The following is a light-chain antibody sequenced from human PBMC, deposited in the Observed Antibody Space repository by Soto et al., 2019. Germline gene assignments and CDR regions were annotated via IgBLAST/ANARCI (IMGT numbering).Light chain of an antibody. CDR1: SSDIGDYNY. Sequence: QSALTQPASVSGSPGQSITISCTGTSSDIGDYNYVSWFQQHPGKAPKLMIYDVSNRPSGVSNRFSGSKSGNTASLTISGLQAEDEADYYCSSYTSSSTLDGLGTGTKLTVL. V-gene: IGLV2-14*03. CDR3: SSYTSSSTLDG. J-gene: IGLJ1*01. CDR2: DVS.